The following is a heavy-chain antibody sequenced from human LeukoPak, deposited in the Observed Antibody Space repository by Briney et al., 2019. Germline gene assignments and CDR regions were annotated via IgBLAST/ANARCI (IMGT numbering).Heavy chain of an antibody. V-gene: IGHV1-2*02. J-gene: IGHJ4*02. Sequence: ASVKVSCKASGGTFSSYAISWVRQAPGQGLEWMGWINPNSGGTDYAQKFQDRVTMTRDTPISTAYMELSRLKSDDTAVYYCASRDLDYWGQGTLVIVSS. D-gene: IGHD2-21*02. CDR3: ASRDLDY. CDR1: GGTFSSYA. CDR2: INPNSGGT.